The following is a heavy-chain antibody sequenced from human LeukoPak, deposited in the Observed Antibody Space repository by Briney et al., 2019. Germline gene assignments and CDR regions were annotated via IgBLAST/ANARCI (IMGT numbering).Heavy chain of an antibody. J-gene: IGHJ4*02. CDR2: ISWNSGSI. Sequence: PGGSLRLSCAASGFTFDDYAMRWVRQAPGKGLEWVSGISWNSGSIGYADSVKGRFTISRDNSKNTLYLQMNSLRAEDTAVYYCALYYYDSSGYYGTRAPFDYWGQGTLVTVSS. CDR3: ALYYYDSSGYYGTRAPFDY. CDR1: GFTFDDYA. V-gene: IGHV3-9*01. D-gene: IGHD3-22*01.